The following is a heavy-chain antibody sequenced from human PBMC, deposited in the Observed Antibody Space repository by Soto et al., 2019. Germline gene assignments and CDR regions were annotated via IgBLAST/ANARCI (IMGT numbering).Heavy chain of an antibody. D-gene: IGHD6-13*01. CDR3: ARVSQIAAAGTNWFDP. CDR1: GYTFTSYG. Sequence: QVQLVQSGAEVKKPGASVKVSCKASGYTFTSYGISWVRQAPGQGLRWMGWISAYNGNTNYAKKLQGRVTMTTDTSTSTAYMELRSLRSDDTAVYYCARVSQIAAAGTNWFDPWGQGTLVTVSS. V-gene: IGHV1-18*01. CDR2: ISAYNGNT. J-gene: IGHJ5*02.